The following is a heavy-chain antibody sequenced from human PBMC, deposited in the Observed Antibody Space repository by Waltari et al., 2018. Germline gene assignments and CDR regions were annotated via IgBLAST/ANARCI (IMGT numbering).Heavy chain of an antibody. Sequence: EVQLVESGGGLIQPGESLRLSCAASGFTVSSNYLSWVRPARGKWLEWVSVIYSGGSTYYADSVKGRFTISRDNSKTTLYLQMNSLRAEDTAVYYCARATGYSSSWYPFGYWGQGTLVTVSS. J-gene: IGHJ4*02. V-gene: IGHV3-53*01. CDR3: ARATGYSSSWYPFGY. CDR1: GFTVSSNY. D-gene: IGHD6-13*01. CDR2: IYSGGST.